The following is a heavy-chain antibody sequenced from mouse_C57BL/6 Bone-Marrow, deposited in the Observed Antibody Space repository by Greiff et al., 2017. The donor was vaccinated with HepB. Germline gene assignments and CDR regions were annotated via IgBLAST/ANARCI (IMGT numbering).Heavy chain of an antibody. CDR3: ARTGWYFDV. Sequence: QVQLQQPGAELVKPGASVKMSCKASGYTFTSYWITWVKQRPGQGLWWIGDIYPGSGSTNYNEKFKSKATLTVDKSSSTAYMQLSSLTSEDYAVYYCARTGWYFDVGGGGTTVTVSA. V-gene: IGHV1-55*01. J-gene: IGHJ1*01. CDR2: IYPGSGST. CDR1: GYTFTSYW.